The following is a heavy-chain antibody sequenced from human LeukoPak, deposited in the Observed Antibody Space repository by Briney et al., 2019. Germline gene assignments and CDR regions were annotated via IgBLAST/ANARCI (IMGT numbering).Heavy chain of an antibody. CDR3: ARGPGAAFDY. D-gene: IGHD6-25*01. Sequence: GSLRLSCAASGFTFSSYSMNWVRPAPGKGLEWVSSISSSSSYIYYADSVKGRFTISRDNAKNSLYLQMNSLRAEDTAVYYCARGPGAAFDYWGQGTLVTVSS. J-gene: IGHJ4*02. CDR2: ISSSSSYI. V-gene: IGHV3-21*06. CDR1: GFTFSSYS.